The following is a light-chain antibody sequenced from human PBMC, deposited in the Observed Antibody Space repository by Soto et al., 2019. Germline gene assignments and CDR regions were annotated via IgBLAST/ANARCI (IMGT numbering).Light chain of an antibody. CDR3: QQYHSYPWT. CDR2: DAS. J-gene: IGKJ1*01. V-gene: IGKV1-5*01. Sequence: DIQMSQSPSTPSASVGDRFTITWRASQSISSWLAWYQQKPGKAPELLIYDASSLETGVPSRFSGSGSGTEFTLTISSLQPGDFATYYCQQYHSYPWTFGQGTKVDI. CDR1: QSISSW.